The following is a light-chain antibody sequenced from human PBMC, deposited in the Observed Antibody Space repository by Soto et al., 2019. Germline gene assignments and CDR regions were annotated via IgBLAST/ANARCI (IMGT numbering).Light chain of an antibody. CDR1: QSVGSSY. V-gene: IGKV3-20*01. CDR3: QQYVSSPWA. J-gene: IGKJ1*01. CDR2: GAS. Sequence: EIVLTQSPGTLSLSPGERATLSCRASQSVGSSYLAWYLQKPGQAPRLLIYGASDRATGIPDRFSGSGSGTDFTLIISRLEPEDFAVYYCQQYVSSPWAFGQGTKVEI.